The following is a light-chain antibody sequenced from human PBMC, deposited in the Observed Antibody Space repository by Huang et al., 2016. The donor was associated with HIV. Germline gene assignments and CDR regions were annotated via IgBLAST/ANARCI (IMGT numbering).Light chain of an antibody. CDR1: QNIGDN. Sequence: EIVMTQSPATLSVSPGERATLSCRASQNIGDNLTWYQHKPGQAPRLLLYGASTRASGIPPRFSGSGAGTEFTLTISGLESEDFAVDYCQQFNNWPPRFTFGPGTTVDVK. CDR2: GAS. V-gene: IGKV3-15*01. J-gene: IGKJ3*01. CDR3: QQFNNWPPRFT.